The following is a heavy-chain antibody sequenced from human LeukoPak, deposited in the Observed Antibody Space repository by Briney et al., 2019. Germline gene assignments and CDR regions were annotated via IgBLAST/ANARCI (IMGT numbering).Heavy chain of an antibody. Sequence: PGGSLRLSCAASGFTFNSNWMSWGRQAPGTGLEWVANIKQDGSEKYYVDSVKGRFTISRDNAKNSLNLQMNSLRAEDTAVYYCARGALDYWGQGTLVTVSS. CDR3: ARGALDY. J-gene: IGHJ4*02. CDR2: IKQDGSEK. CDR1: GFTFNSNW. V-gene: IGHV3-7*03.